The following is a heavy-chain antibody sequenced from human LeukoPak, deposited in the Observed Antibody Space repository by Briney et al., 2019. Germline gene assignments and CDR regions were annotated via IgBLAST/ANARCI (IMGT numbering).Heavy chain of an antibody. CDR2: ISSSSSYI. CDR1: GFTFSSYS. V-gene: IGHV3-21*01. J-gene: IGHJ4*02. CDR3: ASSSIAARHPLDY. Sequence: SGGSLRLSCAASGFTFSSYSMNWVRQAPGKGLEWVSSISSSSSYIYYADSVKGRFTISRDNAKNTLYLQMNSLRAEDTAVYYCASSSIAARHPLDYWGQGTLVTVSS. D-gene: IGHD6-6*01.